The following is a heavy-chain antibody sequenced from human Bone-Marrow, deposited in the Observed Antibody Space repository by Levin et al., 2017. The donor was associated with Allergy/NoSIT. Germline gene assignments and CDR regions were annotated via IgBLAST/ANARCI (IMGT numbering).Heavy chain of an antibody. J-gene: IGHJ3*02. CDR2: ISGSGGST. Sequence: GESLKISCAASGFTFSSYAMSWVRQAPGKGLEWVSAISGSGGSTYYADSVKGRFTISRDNSKNTLYLQMNSLRAEDTAVYYCAKGPWAFDIWGQGTMVTVSS. CDR1: GFTFSSYA. V-gene: IGHV3-23*01. CDR3: AKGPWAFDI.